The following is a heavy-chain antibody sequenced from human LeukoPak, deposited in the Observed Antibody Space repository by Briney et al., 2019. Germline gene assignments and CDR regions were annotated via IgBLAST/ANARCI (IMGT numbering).Heavy chain of an antibody. CDR1: GGSISSSNW. V-gene: IGHV4-4*02. J-gene: IGHJ4*02. Sequence: PSGTLSLTCAVSGGSISSSNWWSWVRQPPGKGLEWIGEIYHSGSANYNPSLKSRVTMSVDKSKNQFSLKLSSVTAADTAVYYCASSNTNIVVVPAASFDYWGQGTLVTVSS. CDR3: ASSNTNIVVVPAASFDY. CDR2: IYHSGSA. D-gene: IGHD2-2*01.